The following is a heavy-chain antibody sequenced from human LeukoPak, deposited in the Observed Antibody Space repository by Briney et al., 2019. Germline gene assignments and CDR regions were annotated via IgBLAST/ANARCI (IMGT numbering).Heavy chain of an antibody. Sequence: QAGGSLRLPCAASGFTFSSYWMHWVRQSPGKGLVWVSRIDSDGGSTTYADSVKGRFTISRDNAKNTLYLQMHSLRSEDTAVYYCARVLYNWNDVLDYWGQGTLVTVSS. J-gene: IGHJ4*02. CDR3: ARVLYNWNDVLDY. CDR1: GFTFSSYW. D-gene: IGHD1-20*01. CDR2: IDSDGGST. V-gene: IGHV3-74*01.